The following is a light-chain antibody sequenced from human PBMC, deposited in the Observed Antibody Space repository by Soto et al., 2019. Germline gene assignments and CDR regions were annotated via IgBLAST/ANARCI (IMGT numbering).Light chain of an antibody. CDR2: DAS. V-gene: IGKV1-33*01. Sequence: IQVTQSTSSLSASVGDRVTITFHASQDINNYLDWYQQKSGKAPKLLIYDASDLETGVPSRFSGSGSGTDFTFTISSLQPEDIATYYCQQYDNLPLTFGGGTKVDIK. CDR1: QDINNY. CDR3: QQYDNLPLT. J-gene: IGKJ4*01.